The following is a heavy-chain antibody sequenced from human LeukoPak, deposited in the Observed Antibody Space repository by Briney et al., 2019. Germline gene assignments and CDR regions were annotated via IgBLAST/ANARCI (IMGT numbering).Heavy chain of an antibody. CDR3: ARDPYDSSGYPMGY. J-gene: IGHJ4*02. CDR1: GFTFSSYS. V-gene: IGHV3-30*03. Sequence: PGGSLRLSCAASGFTFSSYSMNWVRQAPGKGLEWVAGISYDASNKYYADSVKGRFTISRDNSKNTLSLQMNSLRAEDTAVYYCARDPYDSSGYPMGYWGQGTLVTVSS. D-gene: IGHD3-22*01. CDR2: ISYDASNK.